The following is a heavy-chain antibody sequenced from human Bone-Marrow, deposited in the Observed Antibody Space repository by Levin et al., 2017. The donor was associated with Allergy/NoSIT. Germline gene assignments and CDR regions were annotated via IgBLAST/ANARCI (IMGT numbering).Heavy chain of an antibody. D-gene: IGHD5-12*01. CDR3: ARGGPYHSDYDCRFDY. V-gene: IGHV3-48*01. CDR2: ISSSSSLI. CDR1: GFTFSSYS. Sequence: GESLKISCAASGFTFSSYSMNWVRQAPGKGLEWVSYISSSSSLIYNADSVKGRFTISRDNAKNSLYLQMNSLRAEDTAVYYCARGGPYHSDYDCRFDYWGQGTLVTVSS. J-gene: IGHJ4*02.